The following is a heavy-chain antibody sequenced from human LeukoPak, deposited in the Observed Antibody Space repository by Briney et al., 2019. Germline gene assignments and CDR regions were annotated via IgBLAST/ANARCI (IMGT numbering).Heavy chain of an antibody. CDR2: IYWNDDK. J-gene: IGHJ4*02. D-gene: IGHD3-3*01. CDR1: GFSLSTSGVG. V-gene: IGHV2-5*01. CDR3: AHLGDDFWSGYYFLGYFDY. Sequence: SGPTLVKPTQTLTLTCTFSGFSLSTSGVGVGWIRQPPGKALEWLALIYWNDDKRYSPSLKSRLTITKDTSKNQVVLTMTNMDPVDTATYYCAHLGDDFWSGYYFLGYFDYWGQGTLVTVSS.